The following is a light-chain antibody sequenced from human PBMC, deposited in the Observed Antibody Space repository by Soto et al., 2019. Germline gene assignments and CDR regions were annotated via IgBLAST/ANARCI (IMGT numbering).Light chain of an antibody. CDR1: QTVTSDY. CDR3: QHYDGSPRT. Sequence: ETVLTQSPGTVSLSPGKRATLSSTTSQTVTSDYLAWYQQKPGQAPRLLIYGVFNRATGIPDRFSGSGSGTYFTLTISGLEPEDSAVYYCQHYDGSPRTFGQGTNLEI. J-gene: IGKJ2*01. V-gene: IGKV3-20*01. CDR2: GVF.